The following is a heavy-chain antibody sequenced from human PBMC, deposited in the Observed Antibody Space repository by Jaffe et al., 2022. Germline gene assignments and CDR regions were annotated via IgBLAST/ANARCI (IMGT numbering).Heavy chain of an antibody. CDR3: ARGALGYCSGGSCFHDA. J-gene: IGHJ5*02. Sequence: EVQLVESGGGLVQPGGSLRLSCAASGFTFSSYEMNWVRQAPGKGLEWVSYISSSGSTIYYADSVKGRFTISRDNAKNSLYLQMNSLRAEDTAVYYCARGALGYCSGGSCFHDAWGQGTLVTVSS. CDR2: ISSSGSTI. D-gene: IGHD2-15*01. V-gene: IGHV3-48*03. CDR1: GFTFSSYE.